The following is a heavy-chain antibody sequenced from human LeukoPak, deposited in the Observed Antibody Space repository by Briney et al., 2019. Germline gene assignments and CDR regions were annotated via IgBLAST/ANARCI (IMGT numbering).Heavy chain of an antibody. Sequence: GESLRISCKISGYSFTTYWISWLRQMPGKGLEWMGYIAPSDSHTNYSPSFQGQVTISADKSISTAYLQWSSLKASDTAMYYCARSPYGSGSYYWGSYFDYWGQGTLVTVSS. CDR3: ARSPYGSGSYYWGSYFDY. V-gene: IGHV5-10-1*04. J-gene: IGHJ4*02. D-gene: IGHD3-10*01. CDR2: IAPSDSHT. CDR1: GYSFTTYW.